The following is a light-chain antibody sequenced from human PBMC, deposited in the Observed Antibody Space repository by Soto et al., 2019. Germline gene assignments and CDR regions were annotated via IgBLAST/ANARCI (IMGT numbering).Light chain of an antibody. V-gene: IGKV3-20*01. J-gene: IGKJ1*01. CDR3: QQYGSSPLT. CDR2: GAS. CDR1: QIVSSSY. Sequence: ETLLTQSPGTLPLSPGERATLSCRASQIVSSSYLAWYQQKLGQAPRLLMYGASSRATGILDRFRGSGSGTDFTLTISRLEPEDFAVYYCQQYGSSPLTFGQGTKVDIK.